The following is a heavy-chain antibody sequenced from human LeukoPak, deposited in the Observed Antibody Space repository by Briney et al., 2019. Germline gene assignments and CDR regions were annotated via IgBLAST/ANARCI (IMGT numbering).Heavy chain of an antibody. CDR2: IYYSGST. V-gene: IGHV4-39*07. CDR3: ARYPLWFGDPRYNAFDI. J-gene: IGHJ3*02. D-gene: IGHD3-10*01. Sequence: SGTLSLTCAVSGGSISSSSYYWGWIRQPPGKGLEWIGSIYYSGSTYYNPSLKSRVTISVDTSKNQFSLKLSSVTAADTAVYSCARYPLWFGDPRYNAFDIWGQGTMVTVSS. CDR1: GGSISSSSYY.